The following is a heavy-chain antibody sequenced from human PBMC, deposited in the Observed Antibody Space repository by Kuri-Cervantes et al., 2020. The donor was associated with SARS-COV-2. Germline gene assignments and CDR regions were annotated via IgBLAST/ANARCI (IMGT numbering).Heavy chain of an antibody. D-gene: IGHD6-6*01. J-gene: IGHJ6*03. Sequence: SETLSLTCAVCGGSFSGYYWSWIRQPPGKGLEWIGEINHSGSTNYNPSLKSRVIISVDTSKNQFSLKLSSVTAADTAVYYCARWGYSSSSSGLGYYYYYKDVWGKGTTVTVSS. CDR1: GGSFSGYY. V-gene: IGHV4-34*01. CDR3: ARWGYSSSSSGLGYYYYYKDV. CDR2: INHSGST.